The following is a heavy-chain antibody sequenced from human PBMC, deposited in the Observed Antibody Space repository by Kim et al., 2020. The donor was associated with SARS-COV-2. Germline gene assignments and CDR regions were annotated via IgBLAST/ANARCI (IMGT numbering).Heavy chain of an antibody. CDR3: ARGIHRYSSGWYRSPFGY. D-gene: IGHD6-19*01. V-gene: IGHV1-69*13. Sequence: SVKVSCKASGGTFSSYAISWVRQAPGQGLEWMGGIIPIFGTANYAQKFQGRVTITADESTSTAYMELSSLRSEDTAVYYCARGIHRYSSGWYRSPFGYWGQGTLVTVSS. J-gene: IGHJ4*02. CDR2: IIPIFGTA. CDR1: GGTFSSYA.